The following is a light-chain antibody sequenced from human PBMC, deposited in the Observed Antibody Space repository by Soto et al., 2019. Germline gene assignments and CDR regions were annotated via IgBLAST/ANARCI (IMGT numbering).Light chain of an antibody. CDR2: EVS. J-gene: IGLJ1*01. CDR1: SSDVGSYNL. V-gene: IGLV2-23*02. CDR3: CSYAGSSTSPYA. Sequence: QSVLTQPASVSGSPGQSITISCTGTSSDVGSYNLVSWYQQHPGKAPKLMIYEVSKRPSGVSNRFSGSKSGNTASLTISGLQAEDVADYYCCSYAGSSTSPYAFGTWTKVTVL.